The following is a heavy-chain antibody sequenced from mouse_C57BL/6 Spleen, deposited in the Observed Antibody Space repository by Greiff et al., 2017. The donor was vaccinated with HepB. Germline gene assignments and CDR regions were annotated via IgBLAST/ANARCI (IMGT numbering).Heavy chain of an antibody. CDR1: GYTFTSYW. J-gene: IGHJ4*01. Sequence: QVQLQQPGAELVRPGSSVKLSCKASGYTFTSYWMHWVKQRPIQGLEWIGNIDPSDSETHYNQKFKDKATLTVDKSSSTAYMQLSSLTAEDSAVYYCARWRKKFGMDYWGQGTSVTVSS. CDR2: IDPSDSET. CDR3: ARWRKKFGMDY. V-gene: IGHV1-52*01.